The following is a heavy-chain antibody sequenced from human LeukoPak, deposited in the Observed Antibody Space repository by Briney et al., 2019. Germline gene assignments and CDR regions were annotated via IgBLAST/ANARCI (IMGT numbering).Heavy chain of an antibody. CDR2: IYYSGST. V-gene: IGHV4-39*07. CDR1: GGSISSSSYY. Sequence: SETLSLTCTVSGGSISSSSYYWGWIRQPPGKGLEWIGSIYYSGSTYYNPSLKSRVTISVDTSKNQFSLKPSSVSAADTAVYYCARDRGYYGSGSPNYYYGMDVWGQGTTVTVSS. CDR3: ARDRGYYGSGSPNYYYGMDV. D-gene: IGHD3-10*01. J-gene: IGHJ6*02.